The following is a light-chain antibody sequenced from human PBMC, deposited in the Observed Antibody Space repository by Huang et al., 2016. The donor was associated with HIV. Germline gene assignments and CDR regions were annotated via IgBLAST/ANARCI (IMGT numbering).Light chain of an antibody. J-gene: IGKJ4*01. V-gene: IGKV3-11*01. CDR3: QQRTTFS. CDR1: RSVSTY. CDR2: DAS. Sequence: DIVLTQSPATLSLSPGESATLSCRASRSVSTYLAWYQQKPGQAPRLLIHDASVRATGIPARFSGSGSGSDFTLTISSLEPEDFAVYYCQQRTTFSFGGGTKVEIK.